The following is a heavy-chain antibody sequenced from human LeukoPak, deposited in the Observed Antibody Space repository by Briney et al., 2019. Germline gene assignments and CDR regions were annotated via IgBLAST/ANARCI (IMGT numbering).Heavy chain of an antibody. CDR3: ARGVNGYSYVLVGNYFDY. D-gene: IGHD5-18*01. Sequence: PSETLSLNCAVYGGSFSGYYWSWIRQPPGKGLEWIGEINHSGSTNYNPSLKSRVTISVDTSKNQFSLKLSSVTAADTAVYYCARGVNGYSYVLVGNYFDYWGQGTLVTVSS. CDR1: GGSFSGYY. CDR2: INHSGST. V-gene: IGHV4-34*01. J-gene: IGHJ4*02.